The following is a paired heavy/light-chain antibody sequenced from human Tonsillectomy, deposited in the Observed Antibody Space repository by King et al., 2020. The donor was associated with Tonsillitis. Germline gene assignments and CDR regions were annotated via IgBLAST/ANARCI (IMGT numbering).Heavy chain of an antibody. V-gene: IGHV1-2*02. CDR2: INPNSGAT. Sequence: QVQLVQSGAEVKKPGASVKVSCKASGYTFTGYYVHWVRQAPGQGLQWMGWINPNSGATNYAQKFQGRVTMTRDTSINTVYMELSSLRSDDTAVYYCARDLVLEWLSRTGYMDVWGSGTTVTVSS. CDR3: ARDLVLEWLSRTGYMDV. D-gene: IGHD3-3*01. J-gene: IGHJ6*03. CDR1: GYTFTGYY.
Light chain of an antibody. CDR3: QHRSNWRIFT. CDR2: NAS. Sequence: EIVLTQSPATLSLSPGERATLSCRASQSVSSYLAWYQQKPGQAPRLLIYNASNRATGIPARFSGSGSGTDFTLTISSLEPEDFAFYYCQHRSNWRIFTFGPGTKVDIK. J-gene: IGKJ3*01. CDR1: QSVSSY. V-gene: IGKV3-11*01.